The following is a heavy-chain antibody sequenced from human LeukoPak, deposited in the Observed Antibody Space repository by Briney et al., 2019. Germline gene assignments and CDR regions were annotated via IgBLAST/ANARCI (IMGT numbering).Heavy chain of an antibody. J-gene: IGHJ3*02. D-gene: IGHD3-22*01. CDR1: GGTFSSYA. CDR2: IIPILGIA. Sequence: SVKVSCKASGGTFSSYAISWVRQAPGQGLEWVGRIIPILGIANYAQKFQGRVTTTADKSTSTAYMELSSLRSEDTAVYYCAREPYYYDSSGYYSSAFDIWGQGTMVTVSS. V-gene: IGHV1-69*04. CDR3: AREPYYYDSSGYYSSAFDI.